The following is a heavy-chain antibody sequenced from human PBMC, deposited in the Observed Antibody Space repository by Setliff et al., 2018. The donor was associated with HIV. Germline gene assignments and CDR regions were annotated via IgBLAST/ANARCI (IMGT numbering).Heavy chain of an antibody. D-gene: IGHD3-3*01. V-gene: IGHV4-34*01. CDR3: ARGAHTPGQYYDVWSGPYYGMDV. J-gene: IGHJ6*02. CDR2: INHSGST. Sequence: PSETLSLTCAVYGGSFSGYYWSWIRQPPGKGLEWIGEINHSGSTNYNPSLKSRVTISVDTPKNQFSLKLSSVTAADTAVYYCARGAHTPGQYYDVWSGPYYGMDVWGQGTTVTVSS. CDR1: GGSFSGYY.